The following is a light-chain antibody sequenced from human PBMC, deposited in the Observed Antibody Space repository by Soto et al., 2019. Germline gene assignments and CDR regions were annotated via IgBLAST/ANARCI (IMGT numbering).Light chain of an antibody. CDR3: QQYDSSPLT. Sequence: EIVLTQSPGTLSLSPGETATLSCRASQSVRSNYLAWYQQKPGQAPRFLIYDASSRATGIPDRFSGSGSGTDFTLTISRLEPEDFAVYYCQQYDSSPLTFGGGTKVEIK. CDR1: QSVRSNY. J-gene: IGKJ4*01. CDR2: DAS. V-gene: IGKV3-20*01.